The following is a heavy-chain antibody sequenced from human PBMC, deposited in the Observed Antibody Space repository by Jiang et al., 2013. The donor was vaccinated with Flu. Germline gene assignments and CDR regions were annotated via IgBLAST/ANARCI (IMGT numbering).Heavy chain of an antibody. Sequence: GAEVKKPGESLKISCKGSGYSFTSYWIGWVRQMPGKGLEWMGIIYPGDSDTRYSPSFQGQVTISADKSISTAYLQWSSLKASDTAMYYCARRPSPFYSSSWYDGGYYFDYWGQGTPGHRLL. V-gene: IGHV5-51*01. D-gene: IGHD6-13*01. CDR2: IYPGDSDT. J-gene: IGHJ4*02. CDR1: GYSFTSYW. CDR3: ARRPSPFYSSSWYDGGYYFDY.